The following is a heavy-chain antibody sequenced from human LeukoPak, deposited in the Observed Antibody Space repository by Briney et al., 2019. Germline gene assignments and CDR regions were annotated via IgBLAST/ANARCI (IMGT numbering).Heavy chain of an antibody. CDR3: ARITGTSEYFDS. CDR2: ISGTGTYI. J-gene: IGHJ4*02. CDR1: GFTFNSYA. V-gene: IGHV3-21*01. Sequence: PGGSLRLSCAASGFTFNSYAMTWVRQAPGKGLEWVSFISGTGTYIYYPDSVRGRFTISRDNAKSSLYLQMSSLRAEDTATYYCARITGTSEYFDSWGQGTLVTVSS. D-gene: IGHD1-20*01.